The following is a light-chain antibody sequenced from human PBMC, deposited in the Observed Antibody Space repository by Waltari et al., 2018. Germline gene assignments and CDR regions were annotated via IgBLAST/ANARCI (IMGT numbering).Light chain of an antibody. V-gene: IGLV2-23*02. CDR3: CSYAGSSTYVV. CDR2: EVS. J-gene: IGLJ2*01. Sequence: QSALTQPASVSGSPGQSITISCTGTSSDVGSYNLVSWYQQHPGKAPKLMIYEVSKRPSGVSNRFSGSKSGNTASLTISVLQAEDEADYYGCSYAGSSTYVVFGGGTKLTVL. CDR1: SSDVGSYNL.